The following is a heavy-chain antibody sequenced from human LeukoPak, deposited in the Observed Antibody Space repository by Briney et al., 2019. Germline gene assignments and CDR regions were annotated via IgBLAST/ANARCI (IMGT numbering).Heavy chain of an antibody. CDR3: ARRITMVRGVSPDVFDI. J-gene: IGHJ3*02. CDR1: GGTFSSYA. V-gene: IGHV1-69*13. CDR2: IIPIFGTA. D-gene: IGHD3-10*01. Sequence: ASVKVSCKASGGTFSSYAISWVRQAPGQGLEWMGEIIPIFGTANYAQKFQGRVTITAGESTSTAYMELSSLRSEDTAVYYCARRITMVRGVSPDVFDIWGQGTMVTVSS.